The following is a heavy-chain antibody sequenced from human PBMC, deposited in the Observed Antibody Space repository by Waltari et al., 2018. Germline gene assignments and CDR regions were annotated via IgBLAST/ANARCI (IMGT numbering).Heavy chain of an antibody. CDR3: ASPSSGGAFDI. CDR2: IYPGDSDT. Sequence: WVRQMPGKGLEWMGIIYPGDSDTRYSPSFQGQVTISADKSISTAYLQWSSLKASDTAMYYCASPSSGGAFDIWGQGTMVTVSS. D-gene: IGHD6-19*01. J-gene: IGHJ3*02. V-gene: IGHV5-51*01.